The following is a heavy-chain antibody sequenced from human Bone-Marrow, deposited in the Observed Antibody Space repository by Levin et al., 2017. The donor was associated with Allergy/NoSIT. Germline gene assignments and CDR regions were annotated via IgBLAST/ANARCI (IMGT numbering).Heavy chain of an antibody. V-gene: IGHV3-21*06. J-gene: IGHJ1*01. D-gene: IGHD2-15*01. CDR3: PRTLHDITRGIFES. Sequence: PGGSLRLSCEASGFSLSSRTMNWVRQAPGKGPEWISSISSTSSRIMYADSVKGRFTISRDNAKNSLSLQMNSLRVEDTAPYYCPRTLHDITRGIFESWGQGTLVTVSS. CDR2: ISSTSSRI. CDR1: GFSLSSRT.